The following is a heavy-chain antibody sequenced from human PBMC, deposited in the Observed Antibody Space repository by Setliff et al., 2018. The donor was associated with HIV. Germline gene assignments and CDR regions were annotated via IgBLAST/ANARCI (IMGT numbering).Heavy chain of an antibody. V-gene: IGHV1-24*01. J-gene: IGHJ4*02. CDR2: FDPEDGET. CDR3: ATGIAVAGSFDY. CDR1: GYTLTELS. D-gene: IGHD6-19*01. Sequence: ASVKVSCKVSGYTLTELSMHWVRQAPGKGLEWMGGFDPEDGETIYARKFQGRVTMTEDTSTDTAYMELSSLRSEDTAVYYCATGIAVAGSFDYWGQGTLGTVS.